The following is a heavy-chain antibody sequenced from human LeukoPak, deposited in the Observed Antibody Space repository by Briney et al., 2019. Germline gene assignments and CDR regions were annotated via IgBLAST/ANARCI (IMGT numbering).Heavy chain of an antibody. Sequence: GGSLRLSCAASGFTFRRSAMTWVRQVPGKGLEWVSTISGRGGDTDYADSVKGRFIISRDSSENTLYLQMHSLGVEDTGVYYCAKGLWALTVGATGIFFDYWGQGIQVTVSS. D-gene: IGHD1-26*01. CDR3: AKGLWALTVGATGIFFDY. J-gene: IGHJ4*02. CDR1: GFTFRRSA. CDR2: ISGRGGDT. V-gene: IGHV3-23*01.